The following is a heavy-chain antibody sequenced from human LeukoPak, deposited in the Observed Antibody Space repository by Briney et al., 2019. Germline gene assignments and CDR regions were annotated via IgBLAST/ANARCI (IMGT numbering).Heavy chain of an antibody. V-gene: IGHV3-23*01. CDR1: GLTFISNA. CDR2: ISTSGAST. Sequence: GRSLSPSRAVSGLTFISNATSWVSHAPRNWIEWVSSISTSGASTYYADSVKGRFTISRDNSKNTLYLQMNSLRAEDTAVYYCARRISGSYSHFDYWGQGTLVTVSS. D-gene: IGHD1-26*01. CDR3: ARRISGSYSHFDY. J-gene: IGHJ4*02.